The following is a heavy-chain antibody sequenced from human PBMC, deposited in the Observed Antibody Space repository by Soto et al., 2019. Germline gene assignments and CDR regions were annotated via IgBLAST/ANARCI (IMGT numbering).Heavy chain of an antibody. J-gene: IGHJ6*02. D-gene: IGHD2-8*01. Sequence: QGQLMQSGPEAKKPGASVKVSCKASGYTFSRYGISWVRQAPGQGLEWMGWISGYNGDTKYAQKVQGRVNMTIDTSTYTAYMELRSLTSDDTAIYYCAKNGQPPYYYYGMDVWGQGTTVTVSS. CDR2: ISGYNGDT. CDR1: GYTFSRYG. CDR3: AKNGQPPYYYYGMDV. V-gene: IGHV1-18*01.